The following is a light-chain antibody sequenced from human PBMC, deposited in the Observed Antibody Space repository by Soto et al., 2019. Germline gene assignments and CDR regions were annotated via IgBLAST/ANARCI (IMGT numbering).Light chain of an antibody. CDR3: CSYAGSYTPEG. CDR1: SSDVGGYNY. J-gene: IGLJ1*01. Sequence: QSVLTQPRSVSGSPGQSVTISCTGTSSDVGGYNYVSWYQQHPGKAPKLMIYDVSKRPSGVPDRFSGSKSGNTASLTISGLQAEDEADYYCCSYAGSYTPEGFGTGTKVTVL. CDR2: DVS. V-gene: IGLV2-11*01.